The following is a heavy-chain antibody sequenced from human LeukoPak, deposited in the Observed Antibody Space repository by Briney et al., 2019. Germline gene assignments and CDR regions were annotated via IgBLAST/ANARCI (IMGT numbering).Heavy chain of an antibody. Sequence: ASVKVSCKASGYTFTSYYMHWVRQAPGQGLEWMGWISAYNGNTNYAQKLQGRVTMTTDTSTSTAYMELRSLRSDDTAVYYCARGTYYYDSSGYYLDDAFDIWGQGTMVTVSS. D-gene: IGHD3-22*01. CDR3: ARGTYYYDSSGYYLDDAFDI. CDR2: ISAYNGNT. J-gene: IGHJ3*02. CDR1: GYTFTSYY. V-gene: IGHV1-18*04.